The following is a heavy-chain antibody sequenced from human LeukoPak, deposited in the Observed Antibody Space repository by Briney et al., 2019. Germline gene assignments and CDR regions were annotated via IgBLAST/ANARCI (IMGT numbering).Heavy chain of an antibody. J-gene: IGHJ4*02. D-gene: IGHD6-13*01. CDR2: IIPIFGTA. V-gene: IGHV1-69*01. CDR3: ASGQLRIAAAGTQGLPTH. Sequence: ASVKVSCKASGGTFSSYAISWVRQAPGQGLEWMGGIIPIFGTANYAQKFQGRVTITADESTSTAYMELSSLRSEDTAVYYCASGQLRIAAAGTQGLPTHWGQGTLVTVSS. CDR1: GGTFSSYA.